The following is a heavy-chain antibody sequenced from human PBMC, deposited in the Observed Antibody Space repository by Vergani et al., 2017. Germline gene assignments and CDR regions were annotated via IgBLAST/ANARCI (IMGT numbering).Heavy chain of an antibody. D-gene: IGHD3-22*01. Sequence: EVQLVESGGGLVQPGGSLRLSCAASGFTFSSYWMSWVRQAPGKGLEWVANIKQDGSEKYYVDSVKRRFTISRDNAKNSLYLQMNSLRAEDTAVYYCASTTYYYDSSGYYPQYYFDYWGQGTLVTVSS. J-gene: IGHJ4*02. CDR2: IKQDGSEK. V-gene: IGHV3-7*01. CDR1: GFTFSSYW. CDR3: ASTTYYYDSSGYYPQYYFDY.